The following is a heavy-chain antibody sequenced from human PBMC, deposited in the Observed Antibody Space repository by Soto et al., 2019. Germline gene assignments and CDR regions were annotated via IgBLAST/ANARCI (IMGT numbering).Heavy chain of an antibody. Sequence: LRLSCAASGFTFRDYYMSWIRQAPGKGLEWVSYISSSSSYTNYADSVKGRFTISRDNAKNSLYLQMNSLRAEDTAVYYCARDQGGSGWYNWFDPWGQGTLVTVSS. J-gene: IGHJ5*02. CDR2: ISSSSSYT. CDR1: GFTFRDYY. CDR3: ARDQGGSGWYNWFDP. V-gene: IGHV3-11*06. D-gene: IGHD6-19*01.